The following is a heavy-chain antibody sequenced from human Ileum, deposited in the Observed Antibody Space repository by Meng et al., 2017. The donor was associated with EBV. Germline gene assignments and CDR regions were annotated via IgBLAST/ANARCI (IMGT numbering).Heavy chain of an antibody. CDR3: ARAGNGGSYYFTY. V-gene: IGHV1-18*01. J-gene: IGHJ4*02. Sequence: QIPLVKAGTEVKKHGDSVKVSCKASGYTVSNYGISWLRQAPGQGLEWMGWISAYNGNTNYAQNLQGRVTMTTDTSTGTAYMEVRSLRSDDTAVYYCARAGNGGSYYFTYWGQGTLVTVSS. D-gene: IGHD1-26*01. CDR2: ISAYNGNT. CDR1: GYTVSNYG.